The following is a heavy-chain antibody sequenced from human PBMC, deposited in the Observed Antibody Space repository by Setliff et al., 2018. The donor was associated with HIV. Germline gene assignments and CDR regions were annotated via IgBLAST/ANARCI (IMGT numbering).Heavy chain of an antibody. D-gene: IGHD2-15*01. J-gene: IGHJ3*02. Sequence: SETLSLTCSVSGDSISRYYWSWIRQPPGKGLEWIGSAYQNGNTYYNPSLRSRVTISVDTSKNQLSLHLTTLTAADTALYYCASDSCHGGGCYSLTAFDIWGQGAVVTVSS. CDR1: GDSISRYY. CDR3: ASDSCHGGGCYSLTAFDI. CDR2: AYQNGNT. V-gene: IGHV4-38-2*02.